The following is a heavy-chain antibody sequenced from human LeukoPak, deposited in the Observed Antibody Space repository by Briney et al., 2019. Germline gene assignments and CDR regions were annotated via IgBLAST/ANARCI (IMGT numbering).Heavy chain of an antibody. D-gene: IGHD2-15*01. J-gene: IGHJ5*02. CDR3: ASSCSAGNCPFDT. CDR2: IHSANGYI. V-gene: IGHV3-21*01. Sequence: GGSLRLSRAASKFTFSAYTMHWVRQAPGKGLEWVSCIHSANGYIYYADSVKGRFTISRDNAENSLYLQMTRLRAEDTAVYYCASSCSAGNCPFDTWGQGTLVTVSS. CDR1: KFTFSAYT.